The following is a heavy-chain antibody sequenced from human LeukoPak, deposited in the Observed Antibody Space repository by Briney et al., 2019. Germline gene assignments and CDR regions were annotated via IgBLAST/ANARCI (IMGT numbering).Heavy chain of an antibody. D-gene: IGHD6-13*01. J-gene: IGHJ4*02. CDR1: GGTFSSYA. CDR2: IIPIFGTA. V-gene: IGHV1-69*06. CDR3: ARARIAAAGVYFDY. Sequence: SVTVSCKASGGTFSSYAISRVRQAPGHRLEWMGGIIPIFGTANYAQKLQGRVTITADKSTSTAYMELSSLRSEDTAVYYCARARIAAAGVYFDYWGQGTLVTVSS.